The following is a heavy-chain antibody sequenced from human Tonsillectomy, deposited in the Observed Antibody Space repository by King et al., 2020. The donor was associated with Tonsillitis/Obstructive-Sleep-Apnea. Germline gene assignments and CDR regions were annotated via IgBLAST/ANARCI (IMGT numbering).Heavy chain of an antibody. CDR1: GYSFTSYG. Sequence: VQLVESGAEVKKPGASVKVSCKASGYSFTSYGISWVRQAPGHGLEWMGWISANNGNTHYAQKLQGRVTMTTDTSTSRAYMELRSLRPDDTAVYDCARDPIYCGGDSCHAQSTYYYYGMDVWGQGTTVTVSS. V-gene: IGHV1-18*01. CDR2: ISANNGNT. D-gene: IGHD2-21*01. CDR3: ARDPIYCGGDSCHAQSTYYYYGMDV. J-gene: IGHJ6*02.